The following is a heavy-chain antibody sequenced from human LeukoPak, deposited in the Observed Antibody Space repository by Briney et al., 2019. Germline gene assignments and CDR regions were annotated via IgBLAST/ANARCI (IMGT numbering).Heavy chain of an antibody. CDR1: GFTFSSYG. CDR3: ARDRVTAGSWYYYYYYYGMDV. Sequence: GGSLRLSCAASGFTFSSYGMHWVRQAPGKGLEWVAVISYDGSNKYYADSVKGRFTISRDNSKNTLYLQMNSLRAEDTAVYYCARDRVTAGSWYYYYYYYGMDVWGQGTTVTVSS. V-gene: IGHV3-30*03. CDR2: ISYDGSNK. D-gene: IGHD6-13*01. J-gene: IGHJ6*02.